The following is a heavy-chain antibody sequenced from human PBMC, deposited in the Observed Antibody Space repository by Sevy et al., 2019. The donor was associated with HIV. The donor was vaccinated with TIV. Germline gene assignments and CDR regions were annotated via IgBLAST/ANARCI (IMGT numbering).Heavy chain of an antibody. CDR1: GGSFSGYY. CDR3: ARRTNYDSSGYYDY. J-gene: IGHJ4*02. D-gene: IGHD3-22*01. V-gene: IGHV4-34*01. CDR2: INHSGST. Sequence: SETLSLTCAVYGGSFSGYYWSWIRQPPGKGLEWFGEINHSGSTNYNPSLKSRVTISVDTSKNQFSLKLSSVTAADTAVYYCARRTNYDSSGYYDYWGQGTLVTVSS.